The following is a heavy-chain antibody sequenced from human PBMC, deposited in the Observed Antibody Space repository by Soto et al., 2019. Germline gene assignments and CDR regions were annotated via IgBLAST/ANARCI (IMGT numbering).Heavy chain of an antibody. V-gene: IGHV5-10-1*01. Sequence: GESLKISCKGSGYSFTSYWISWVRQMPGKGLEWMGRIDPSDSYTNYSPSFQGHVTISADKSISTAYLQWSSLKASDTAMYYCAIQNKGSSGSGAFDIWGQGTMVTVS. CDR3: AIQNKGSSGSGAFDI. CDR2: IDPSDSYT. D-gene: IGHD3-22*01. CDR1: GYSFTSYW. J-gene: IGHJ3*02.